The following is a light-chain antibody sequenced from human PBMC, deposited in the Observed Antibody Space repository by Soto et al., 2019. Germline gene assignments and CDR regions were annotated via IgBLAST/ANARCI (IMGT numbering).Light chain of an antibody. CDR1: QSISSW. J-gene: IGKJ1*01. V-gene: IGKV1-5*03. CDR2: KAS. Sequence: DIQMNQSPATLSASVGDRVTITCRASQSISSWVAWYQQKPGKAPKLLIYKASTLADGVPSTFSGGGFGTEFTLDISSLQPDDFATYYCLQYDSYSWTFGQGTMVDIK. CDR3: LQYDSYSWT.